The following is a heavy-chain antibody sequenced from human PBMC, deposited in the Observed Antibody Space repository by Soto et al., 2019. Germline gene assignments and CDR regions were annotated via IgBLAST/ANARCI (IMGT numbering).Heavy chain of an antibody. CDR2: ISSSSSTI. CDR1: GFTFNSYS. J-gene: IGHJ1*01. Sequence: EVQLVESGGGLVQPGGSLRLSCAASGFTFNSYSMNWVRQAPGKGLEWVSYISSSSSTIYYADSVKGRFIISRDNAKNSLYLQINRLRDEDTAVYYCARAGYYGSGILLWGQGTLVTVSS. D-gene: IGHD3-10*01. V-gene: IGHV3-48*02. CDR3: ARAGYYGSGILL.